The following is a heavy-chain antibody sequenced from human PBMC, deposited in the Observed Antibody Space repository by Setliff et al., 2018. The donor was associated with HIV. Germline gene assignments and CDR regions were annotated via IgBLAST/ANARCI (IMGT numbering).Heavy chain of an antibody. CDR3: ARGRMATVLIRNWIDP. Sequence: PSATLALPQAVYGGSLSGYYLPWIRQPPGKGLEWIGEINHPGSTNYNPDLQSRVTISIDTSKNQFSLKLSSVTAADTAMYYCARGRMATVLIRNWIDPWGQGSLVTVSS. J-gene: IGHJ5*02. D-gene: IGHD4-4*01. CDR2: INHPGST. V-gene: IGHV4-34*01. CDR1: GGSLSGYY.